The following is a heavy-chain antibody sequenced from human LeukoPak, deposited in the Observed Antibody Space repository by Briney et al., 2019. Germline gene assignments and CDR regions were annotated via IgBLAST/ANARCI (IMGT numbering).Heavy chain of an antibody. CDR2: IKSKTDGGTR. CDR1: GFTCSDHY. J-gene: IGHJ4*02. D-gene: IGHD5-18*01. Sequence: PGGSLRLYCAASGFTCSDHYMDWVRQAPGKGLEWVGRIKSKTDGGTRDYAAPVKGRFTISRDDSKNTLYLQMNSLKTEDTAVYYCTTDLVDTVMVGDYWGQGTLVTVSS. V-gene: IGHV3-15*01. CDR3: TTDLVDTVMVGDY.